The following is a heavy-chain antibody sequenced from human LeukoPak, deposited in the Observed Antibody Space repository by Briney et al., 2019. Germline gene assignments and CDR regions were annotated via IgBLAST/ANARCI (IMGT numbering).Heavy chain of an antibody. CDR3: AKDSSTIVENWFDP. CDR2: ISGSGGST. J-gene: IGHJ5*02. CDR1: GFTFSSYA. D-gene: IGHD5-24*01. V-gene: IGHV3-23*01. Sequence: GASLRLSCAVSGFTFSSYAMSWVRQAPGRGLEWVSAISGSGGSTYYADSVKGRFTISRDNSKNTLYLQMNSLRAEDTAVYYCAKDSSTIVENWFDPWGQGTLVTVSS.